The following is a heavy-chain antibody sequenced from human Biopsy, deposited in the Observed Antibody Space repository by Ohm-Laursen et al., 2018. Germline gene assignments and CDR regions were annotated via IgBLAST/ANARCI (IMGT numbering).Heavy chain of an antibody. Sequence: ASVKVSCKASGYTFTGYYLHWVRQAPGQGLEWMGRINPDNGGTIHAQKFQGRVTVTRDTSISTAYVEVTSLRSDDTAVYYCVRSRAGGATWGMDVWGQGTTVTVSS. CDR1: GYTFTGYY. J-gene: IGHJ6*02. D-gene: IGHD3-16*01. V-gene: IGHV1-2*06. CDR2: INPDNGGT. CDR3: VRSRAGGATWGMDV.